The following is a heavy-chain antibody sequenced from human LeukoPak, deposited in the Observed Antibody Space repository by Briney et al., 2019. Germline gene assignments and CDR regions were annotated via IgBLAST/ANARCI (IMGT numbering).Heavy chain of an antibody. D-gene: IGHD6-13*01. V-gene: IGHV1-2*02. CDR1: GYTFTGYY. CDR2: INPNSGGT. Sequence: ASVKVSCKASGYTFTGYYMHWARQAPGQGLEWMGWINPNSGGTNYAQKFQGRVTMTRDTSISTAYTELSRLRSDDTAVYYCARKGRIAAPNWFDPWGQGTLVTVSS. CDR3: ARKGRIAAPNWFDP. J-gene: IGHJ5*02.